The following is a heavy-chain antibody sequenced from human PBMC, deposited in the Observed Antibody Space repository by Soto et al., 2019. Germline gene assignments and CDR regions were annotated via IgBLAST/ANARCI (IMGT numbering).Heavy chain of an antibody. CDR2: IYYSGNT. CDR3: VSTRGDSDGDFRYFDY. J-gene: IGHJ4*02. D-gene: IGHD5-12*01. CDR1: GGSLSSGTYY. Sequence: QVQLQESGPGLVKPSQTLSLTCTVSGGSLSSGTYYWSWIRQPPGKGLEWIGYIYYSGNTYSNPSLQRRITISVDTSQTPFSLKRNSVTAADTAVYYCVSTRGDSDGDFRYFDYWGQGTPVSVSS. V-gene: IGHV4-30-4*01.